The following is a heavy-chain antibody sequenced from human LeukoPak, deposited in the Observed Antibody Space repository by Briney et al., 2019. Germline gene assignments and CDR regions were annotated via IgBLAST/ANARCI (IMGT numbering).Heavy chain of an antibody. J-gene: IGHJ4*02. V-gene: IGHV4-39*01. Sequence: SETLSLTCTVSGGSISSSSYYWGWIRQPPGKGLEWIGSIYYSGSTYYNPSLKSRVTISVDTSKNQFSLKLSSVTAADTAVYYCARQSPTYYYDSSGYSFDYWGQGTLVTVSS. CDR1: GGSISSSSYY. CDR3: ARQSPTYYYDSSGYSFDY. CDR2: IYYSGST. D-gene: IGHD3-22*01.